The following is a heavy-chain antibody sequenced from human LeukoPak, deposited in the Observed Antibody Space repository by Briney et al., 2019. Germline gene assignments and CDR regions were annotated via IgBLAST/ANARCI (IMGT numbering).Heavy chain of an antibody. V-gene: IGHV3-21*01. J-gene: IGHJ3*02. D-gene: IGHD2-15*01. CDR1: GFTFDDYG. CDR2: ITSSSTYK. CDR3: ARESYCSGGSCYSGRAFDI. Sequence: GGSLRLSCAASGFTFDDYGMSWVREAPGKGLEWVSSITSSSTYKYYADSVKGRFTISRDNAKNTLYLQMNSLRAEDTAVYYCARESYCSGGSCYSGRAFDIWGQGTMVTVSS.